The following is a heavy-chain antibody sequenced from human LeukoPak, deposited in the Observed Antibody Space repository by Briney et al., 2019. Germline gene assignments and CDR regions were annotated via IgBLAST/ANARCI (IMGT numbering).Heavy chain of an antibody. J-gene: IGHJ4*02. CDR3: ARASGYYDSSGYSRDYFDY. V-gene: IGHV4-30-4*01. CDR2: IYYSGST. CDR1: GGSISSGDYY. Sequence: SETLSLTCTVSGGSISSGDYYWSWIRQPPGKGREWIGYIYYSGSTYYNPSLKSRVTISVDTSKNQFSLNLSSVTAADTAVYYCARASGYYDSSGYSRDYFDYWGQGTLVTVSS. D-gene: IGHD3-22*01.